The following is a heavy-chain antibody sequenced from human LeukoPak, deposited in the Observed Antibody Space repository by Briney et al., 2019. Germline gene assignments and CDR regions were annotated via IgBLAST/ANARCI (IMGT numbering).Heavy chain of an antibody. CDR1: GFKFSDHY. J-gene: IGHJ4*02. D-gene: IGHD6-13*01. CDR3: AKAGGSWLLKRGFDY. V-gene: IGHV3-72*01. CDR2: SRNKASSYTT. Sequence: GGSLRLSCAASGFKFSDHYIDWVRQAPGKGLEWVGRSRNKASSYTTEYAASVEGRFTISRDVSESSLYLQMNSLRTEDTAVYYCAKAGGSWLLKRGFDYWGQGTLVTVSS.